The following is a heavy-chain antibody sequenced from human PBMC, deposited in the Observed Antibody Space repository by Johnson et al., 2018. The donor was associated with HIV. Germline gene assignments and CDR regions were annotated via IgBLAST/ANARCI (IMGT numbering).Heavy chain of an antibody. V-gene: IGHV3-15*01. J-gene: IGHJ3*02. CDR3: AKSWHSGSLYDAFDI. Sequence: VQLVESGGGLVQPGGSLRLSCEASGISVIKNYMSWVRQAPGKGLEWVGRLTSKTDGGTTDHAAPVKGRFSISRDDSKNTLYLQMNSLRAEDTAVYYCAKSWHSGSLYDAFDIWGQGTMVTVSS. CDR1: GISVIKNY. CDR2: LTSKTDGGTT. D-gene: IGHD1-26*01.